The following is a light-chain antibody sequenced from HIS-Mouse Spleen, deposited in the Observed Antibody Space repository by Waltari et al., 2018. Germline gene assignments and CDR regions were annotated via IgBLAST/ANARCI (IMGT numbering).Light chain of an antibody. J-gene: IGLJ2*01. CDR1: SLRSYY. CDR2: GEN. Sequence: SSELTQDPAVSVALGQTVRIPCQGDSLRSYYASWYQQKPGQAHVLVRYGENNRPAGIRDRVSGSSSGNTASLTITGAQAEDGADYYCNSRDSSGNHVVFGGGTKRTVL. CDR3: NSRDSSGNHVV. V-gene: IGLV3-19*01.